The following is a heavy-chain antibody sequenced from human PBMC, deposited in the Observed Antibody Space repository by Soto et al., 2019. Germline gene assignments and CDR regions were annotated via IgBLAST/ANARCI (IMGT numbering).Heavy chain of an antibody. Sequence: GESLKISCKGSGYNFNNHFIAWVRQMPGKGLEWMGIIYPGDSDTRYSPSFQGQVTISVDKSINTAYLQWSSLKASDTAMYYCARMSGPYYRLDPLGQGTLVTVSS. CDR1: GYNFNNHF. J-gene: IGHJ5*02. V-gene: IGHV5-51*01. CDR2: IYPGDSDT. D-gene: IGHD3-3*01. CDR3: ARMSGPYYRLDP.